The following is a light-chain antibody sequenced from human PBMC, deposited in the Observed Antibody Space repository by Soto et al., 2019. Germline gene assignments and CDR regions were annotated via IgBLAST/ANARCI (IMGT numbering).Light chain of an antibody. Sequence: QSVLTQPASVSASPGQSSTISCAGTSSDVGGWPHVSGYQQHPGKAPKFVIYEVSNRPSGVSSRFSGSKSGSTASLTLSGLQAEDEADYYCGSYTSSSTLVFGGGTKLTVL. J-gene: IGLJ2*01. CDR2: EVS. V-gene: IGLV2-14*01. CDR3: GSYTSSSTLV. CDR1: SSDVGGWPH.